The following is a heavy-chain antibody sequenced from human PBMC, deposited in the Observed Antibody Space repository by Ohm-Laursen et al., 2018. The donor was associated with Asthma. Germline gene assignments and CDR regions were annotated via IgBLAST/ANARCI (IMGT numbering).Heavy chain of an antibody. CDR1: GFSFSSSW. CDR2: INQDGSEK. CDR3: TKIVRAEPRSY. Sequence: SLRLSCAASGFSFSSSWMNWVRRAPGKGLEWVANINQDGSEKYYVDSVMGRFSISRDNTENSLYLQMNSLRVEDTAVYFCTKIVRAEPRSYWGLGTLVTVS. J-gene: IGHJ1*01. D-gene: IGHD3-10*01. V-gene: IGHV3-7*01.